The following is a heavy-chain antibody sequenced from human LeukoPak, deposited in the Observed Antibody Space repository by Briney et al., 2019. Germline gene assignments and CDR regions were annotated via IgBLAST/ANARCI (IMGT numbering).Heavy chain of an antibody. CDR2: TRNKANSYTT. CDR1: GFTFSDHY. D-gene: IGHD3-10*01. V-gene: IGHV3-72*01. Sequence: GGSLRLSCAASGFTFSDHYMDWVRQAPGKGLEWVGRTRNKANSYTTEYAASVKGRFTISRDDSKNSLYLQMNSLKTEDTAVYYCARVIWIGGTIVRGPLGYWGQGTLVTVSS. CDR3: ARVIWIGGTIVRGPLGY. J-gene: IGHJ4*02.